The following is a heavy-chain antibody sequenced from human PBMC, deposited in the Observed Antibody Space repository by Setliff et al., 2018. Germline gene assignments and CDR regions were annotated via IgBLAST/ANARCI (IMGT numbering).Heavy chain of an antibody. CDR2: ISHGVST. D-gene: IGHD2-8*01. V-gene: IGHV4-30-4*01. J-gene: IGHJ4*02. CDR3: ARTHCTTNSCFYFHY. Sequence: SETLSLTCTVSGASVTSFDYYWSWIRQPPGKGLEYIGHISHGVSTSYSPSLKSRLSISADTSKNQFSLKLTSVTAADTAVYYCARTHCTTNSCFYFHYWGQGTVVTVSS. CDR1: GASVTSFDYY.